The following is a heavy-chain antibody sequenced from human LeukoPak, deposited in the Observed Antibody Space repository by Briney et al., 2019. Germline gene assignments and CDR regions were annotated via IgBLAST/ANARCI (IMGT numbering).Heavy chain of an antibody. J-gene: IGHJ5*02. D-gene: IGHD1-26*01. CDR2: ITSSSTYI. Sequence: GGSLRLSCAASGFTFSSYNMNWVRQAPGKGLEWVSSITSSSTYIYYADSVKGRFTISRDNARNSLYLQMNSLRAEDTAVYYCAREVVGAINAWGQGTLVTVSS. CDR1: GFTFSSYN. V-gene: IGHV3-21*01. CDR3: AREVVGAINA.